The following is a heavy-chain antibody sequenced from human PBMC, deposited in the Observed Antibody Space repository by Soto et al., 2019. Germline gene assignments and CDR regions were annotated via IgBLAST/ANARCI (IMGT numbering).Heavy chain of an antibody. J-gene: IGHJ5*02. CDR3: ARTRGVIPRVTYNWFDP. V-gene: IGHV1-2*02. D-gene: IGHD3-10*01. CDR2: IKPHSGGT. CDR1: GYSFSGYY. Sequence: QVQLVQSGAEVKKPGASVKVSCKASGYSFSGYYMNWVRQAPGQGLEWMGWIKPHSGGTDYAQKCQGRVTMTRDTSSSTAYMELRGLRYDDTAVYYCARTRGVIPRVTYNWFDPWGQGILVTVSS.